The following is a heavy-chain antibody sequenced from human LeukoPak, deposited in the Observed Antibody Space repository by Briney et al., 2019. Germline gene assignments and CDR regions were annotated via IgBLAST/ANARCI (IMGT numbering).Heavy chain of an antibody. J-gene: IGHJ4*02. D-gene: IGHD1-14*01. Sequence: PGGSLRLSCAASGFTFSSYWMHWVRQAPGKGLVWVSRIDTDGTTTTYADSVKGRFTISRDNAKNTLYLQMNSLRVEDTAVYYCARDRMGYWGQGTLVTVSS. CDR3: ARDRMGY. V-gene: IGHV3-74*01. CDR2: IDTDGTTT. CDR1: GFTFSSYW.